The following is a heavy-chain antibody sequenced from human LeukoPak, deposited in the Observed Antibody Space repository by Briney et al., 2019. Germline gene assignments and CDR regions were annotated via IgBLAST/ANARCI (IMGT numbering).Heavy chain of an antibody. J-gene: IGHJ4*02. V-gene: IGHV3-7*03. CDR3: AALIIGRPFDY. D-gene: IGHD1-26*01. CDR2: IKEDGSEE. CDR1: GFMFSSHW. Sequence: GGSLRLSCAASGFMFSSHWMSWVRQAPGKGLEWVANIKEDGSEEHYVDSVKGRFTISRDNAKDSLDLQMNNLRAEDTAVYYCAALIIGRPFDYWGQGTLVIVSS.